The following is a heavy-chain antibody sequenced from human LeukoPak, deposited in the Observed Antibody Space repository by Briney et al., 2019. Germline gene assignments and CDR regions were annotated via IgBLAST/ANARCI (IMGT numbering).Heavy chain of an antibody. CDR2: IYYSGST. CDR3: ARVRYCSSNSCP. Sequence: PSETLSLTCSVSGGSISSGDYYWSWIRQPPGKGLEWIGYIYYSGSTYYNPSLKSRVTISVDTSKNQFSLKLSSVTAADTAVYYCARVRYCSSNSCPWGQRTLVTVSS. CDR1: GGSISSGDYY. V-gene: IGHV4-30-4*01. J-gene: IGHJ5*02. D-gene: IGHD2-2*01.